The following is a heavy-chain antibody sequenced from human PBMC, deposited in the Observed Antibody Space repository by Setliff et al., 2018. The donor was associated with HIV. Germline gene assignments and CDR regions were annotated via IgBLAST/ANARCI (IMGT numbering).Heavy chain of an antibody. CDR3: TRHSTDPWSLLDY. CDR1: GFTFGDYA. D-gene: IGHD4-4*01. CDR2: IRTKPCGGTT. Sequence: GGSLRLSCTASGFTFGDYALNWVRQAPGKGPEWVGFIRTKPCGGTTAYAASVKGRFTISRDDSKNTAYLQMDSLKTEDTAVYYCTRHSTDPWSLLDYWGQGTLVTAPQ. J-gene: IGHJ4*02. V-gene: IGHV3-49*04.